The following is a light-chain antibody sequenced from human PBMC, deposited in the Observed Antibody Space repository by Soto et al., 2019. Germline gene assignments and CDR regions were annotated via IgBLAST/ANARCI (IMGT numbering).Light chain of an antibody. CDR2: DAS. J-gene: IGKJ3*01. V-gene: IGKV3-11*01. Sequence: EIVLTQSPATLSLSPGERATLSCRASQSVGSYLAWYQQKPGQAPRLLIYDASNRATGIPARFSGSGSGTDFTPTISRLQPEDFAVYCCQRRSSWPLTFGRGTKVEIK. CDR1: QSVGSY. CDR3: QRRSSWPLT.